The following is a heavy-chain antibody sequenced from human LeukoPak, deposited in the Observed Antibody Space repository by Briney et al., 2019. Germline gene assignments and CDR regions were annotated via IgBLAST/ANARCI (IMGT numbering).Heavy chain of an antibody. D-gene: IGHD3-10*01. CDR2: MNPNSGNT. Sequence: GASVKVSCKASGYTFTSYDINWVRQATGQGVEWMGWMNPNSGNTGYPQKFQGRVTMTRNTSISTAYMELSSLRSEDTAVYYCARGPPFHYGSGSYYNLDYWGQGTLVTVSS. J-gene: IGHJ4*02. V-gene: IGHV1-8*01. CDR1: GYTFTSYD. CDR3: ARGPPFHYGSGSYYNLDY.